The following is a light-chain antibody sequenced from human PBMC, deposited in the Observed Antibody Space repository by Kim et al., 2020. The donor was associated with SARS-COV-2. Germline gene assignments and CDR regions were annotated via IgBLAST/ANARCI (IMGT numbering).Light chain of an antibody. V-gene: IGLV3-19*01. J-gene: IGLJ3*02. Sequence: SSELTQDPAVSVALGQTVRITCQGDSLRSYYASWYQQKPGQAPVLVIYGKNNRPSGIPDRFSGSSSGNTASLTITGAQAEDGADYYWNFRDSSGNHRWVF. CDR3: NFRDSSGNHRWV. CDR1: SLRSYY. CDR2: GKN.